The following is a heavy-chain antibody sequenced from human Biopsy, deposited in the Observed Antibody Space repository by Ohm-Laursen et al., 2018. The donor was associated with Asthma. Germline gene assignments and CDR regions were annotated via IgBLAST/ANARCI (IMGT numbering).Heavy chain of an antibody. D-gene: IGHD2-21*02. Sequence: SLRLSCAASGFTFSSYGMHRVRQAPGKGLEWVALISNDGSSKYYADSVKGRFTISRDISKNTLYLQMNSLRAEDTAVYYCARSDCGSGGYCYIPFYFWGQGTLVTVSS. J-gene: IGHJ4*02. V-gene: IGHV3-30*03. CDR2: ISNDGSSK. CDR3: ARSDCGSGGYCYIPFYF. CDR1: GFTFSSYG.